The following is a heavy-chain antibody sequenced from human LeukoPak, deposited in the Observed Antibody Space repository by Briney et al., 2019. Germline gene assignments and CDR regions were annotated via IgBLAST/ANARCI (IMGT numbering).Heavy chain of an antibody. CDR1: GYIFINYA. D-gene: IGHD3-3*01. J-gene: IGHJ3*02. CDR2: INAGDGNT. CDR3: ARISGVVLSDAFDI. V-gene: IGHV1-3*01. Sequence: ASVKVSCEASGYIFINYAIHWVRQAPGQRLEWMGWINAGDGNTRYSQRFQDRVTITRDTAANTAYMEMRSLRSEDTAVYYCARISGVVLSDAFDIWGQGTMVTVSS.